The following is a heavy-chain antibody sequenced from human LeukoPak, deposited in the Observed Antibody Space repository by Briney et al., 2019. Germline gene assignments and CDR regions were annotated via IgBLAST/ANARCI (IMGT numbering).Heavy chain of an antibody. J-gene: IGHJ4*02. V-gene: IGHV3-33*01. Sequence: GGSLRLSCAASGFTFSSYGMHWVRQAPGKGLEWVAVIWYDGSNKYYADSVKGRFSISRDNAKNSLYLQMNSLRDEDTAVYYCARDGLVGAPFDYWGQGTLVTVSS. D-gene: IGHD1-26*01. CDR2: IWYDGSNK. CDR3: ARDGLVGAPFDY. CDR1: GFTFSSYG.